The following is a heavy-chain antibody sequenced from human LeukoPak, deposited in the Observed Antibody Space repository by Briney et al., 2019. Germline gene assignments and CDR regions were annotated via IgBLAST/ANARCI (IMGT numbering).Heavy chain of an antibody. Sequence: SGPTLVNPTQTLTLTCTFSGFSLSTSGVGVGWIRQPPGKALEWLALIYWDDDKRYSPSLKSRLTITKDTSKNQVVLTMTNMDPVDTATYYCARPYYYGSGSPAFDIWGQGTMVTVSS. CDR2: IYWDDDK. CDR1: GFSLSTSGVG. D-gene: IGHD3-10*01. J-gene: IGHJ3*02. V-gene: IGHV2-5*02. CDR3: ARPYYYGSGSPAFDI.